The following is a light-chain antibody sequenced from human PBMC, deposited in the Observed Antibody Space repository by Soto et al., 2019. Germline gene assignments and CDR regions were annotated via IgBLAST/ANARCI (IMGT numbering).Light chain of an antibody. CDR3: YSYAASYTSL. J-gene: IGLJ1*01. CDR1: SSDVGRYNY. Sequence: QSVLTQPRSVSGSPGQSVTISCTGTSSDVGRYNYVSWYQQHPGKAPKLMIYDVTKRLSGVPDRFSGSKSGNTASLTISGLQAEDEADYYCYSYAASYTSLFATGTKVTV. CDR2: DVT. V-gene: IGLV2-11*01.